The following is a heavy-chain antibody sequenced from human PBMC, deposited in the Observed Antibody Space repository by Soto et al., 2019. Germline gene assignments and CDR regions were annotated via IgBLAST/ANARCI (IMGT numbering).Heavy chain of an antibody. CDR3: ARDLRYRYGSYSHYGMDV. D-gene: IGHD3-16*02. J-gene: IGHJ6*02. CDR2: INVENGNT. Sequence: QIQLVQSGADVRKPGASVKVSCTASGYTFTTYAMHWVRQAPGQRPEWMGWINVENGNTKYSQNFQGRVTITRDTSASTAYMELSGLTYGDTGVYFCARDLRYRYGSYSHYGMDVWGQGTTVIVSS. CDR1: GYTFTTYA. V-gene: IGHV1-3*01.